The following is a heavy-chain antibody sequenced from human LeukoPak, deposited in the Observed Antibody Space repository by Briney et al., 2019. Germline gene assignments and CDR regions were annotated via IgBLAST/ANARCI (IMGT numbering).Heavy chain of an antibody. V-gene: IGHV3-30*02. Sequence: GGSLRLSCAASGFTFSSYGMHWVRQAPGKGLGWVAFIRYDGSNKYYADSVKGRFTISRDNSKNTLYLQMNSLRAEDTAVYYCAKGLTRIAAPCDYWGQGTLVTVSS. CDR3: AKGLTRIAAPCDY. CDR2: IRYDGSNK. CDR1: GFTFSSYG. J-gene: IGHJ4*02. D-gene: IGHD6-13*01.